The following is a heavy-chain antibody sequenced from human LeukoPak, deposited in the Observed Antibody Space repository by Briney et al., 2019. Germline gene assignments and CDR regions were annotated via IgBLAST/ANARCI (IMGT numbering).Heavy chain of an antibody. D-gene: IGHD3-22*01. J-gene: IGHJ4*02. CDR3: AKDFPYYYDSSGYYYDY. Sequence: QSGGSLRLSCAASGFTFSSYAMSWVRQAPGKGLEWVSAISGSGGSTYYADSVKGRFTISRDNSKNTLYLQMNSLRAEDTAVYYCAKDFPYYYDSSGYYYDYWGQGTLVTVSS. CDR2: ISGSGGST. CDR1: GFTFSSYA. V-gene: IGHV3-23*01.